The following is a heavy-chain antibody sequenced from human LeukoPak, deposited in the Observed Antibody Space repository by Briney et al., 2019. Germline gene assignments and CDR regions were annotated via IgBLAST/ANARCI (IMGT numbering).Heavy chain of an antibody. D-gene: IGHD2-2*01. CDR2: IHYSGST. V-gene: IGHV4-39*07. J-gene: IGHJ6*03. CDR3: ARGNSERYCSSTSCFFYYYMDV. CDR1: GASISSNINY. Sequence: NPSETLSLTCTVSGASISSNINYWGWIRQPPGKGLEWIATIHYSGSTWYSPSLKSRVTISVDTSKNQFSLKLSSVTAADTAVYYCARGNSERYCSSTSCFFYYYMDVWGKGTTVTVSS.